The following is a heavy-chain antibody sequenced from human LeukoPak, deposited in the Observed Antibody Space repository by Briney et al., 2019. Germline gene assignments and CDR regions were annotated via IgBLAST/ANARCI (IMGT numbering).Heavy chain of an antibody. V-gene: IGHV4-34*01. CDR1: GGSFSGYY. D-gene: IGHD5-18*01. Sequence: SETLSLTCAVYGGSFSGYYWSWIRQPPGKGLEWIGEINHSGGTNYNPSLKSRVTISVDTSKNQFSLKLSSVTAADTAVYYCARRGRGYSYGTDYWGQGTLVTVSS. CDR3: ARRGRGYSYGTDY. CDR2: INHSGGT. J-gene: IGHJ4*02.